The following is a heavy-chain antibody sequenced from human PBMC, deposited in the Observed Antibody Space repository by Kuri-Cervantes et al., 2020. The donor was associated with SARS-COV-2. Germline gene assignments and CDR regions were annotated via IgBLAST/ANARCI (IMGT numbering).Heavy chain of an antibody. J-gene: IGHJ6*03. Sequence: SVKVSCKASGYTFTSYGISWVRQAPGQGLEWMGGIIPIFGTANYAQKFQGRVTITADESTSTAYMELSSLGSEDTAVYYCARGPDTALAYYYYMDVWGKGTAVTVSS. CDR2: IIPIFGTA. D-gene: IGHD5-18*01. CDR1: GYTFTSYG. CDR3: ARGPDTALAYYYYMDV. V-gene: IGHV1-69*13.